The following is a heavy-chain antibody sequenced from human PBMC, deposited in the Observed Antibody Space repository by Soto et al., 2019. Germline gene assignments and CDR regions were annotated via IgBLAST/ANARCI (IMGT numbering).Heavy chain of an antibody. J-gene: IGHJ6*02. CDR2: IFPKFGTT. CDR3: EAEMTFGKLSVV. D-gene: IGHD3-16*02. Sequence: QVQLVQSGAEVKKPGSSVKVSCKASGDTDTNYVISWVRQAPGQGLEWMGGIFPKFGTTYSAQKLQDRLTIAADESTSTVYMQLSSLRLDDTAVYYCEAEMTFGKLSVVWGQGTTVTASS. CDR1: GDTDTNYV. V-gene: IGHV1-69*01.